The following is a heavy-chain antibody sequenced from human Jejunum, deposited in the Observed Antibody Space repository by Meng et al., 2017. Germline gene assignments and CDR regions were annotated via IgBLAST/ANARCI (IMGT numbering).Heavy chain of an antibody. CDR3: ARFDISTAGRGDY. D-gene: IGHD6-13*01. Sequence: NPSGTRSPLSAFSVDSLTSRNWGSCVHQPPGKGPTWIGEIFHSGSTNYNPPLKSRVTISVDKSKNQFSLKVTSVTAADTATYYCARFDISTAGRGDYWGQGILVTVSS. CDR1: VDSLTSRNW. CDR2: IFHSGST. V-gene: IGHV4-4*02. J-gene: IGHJ4*02.